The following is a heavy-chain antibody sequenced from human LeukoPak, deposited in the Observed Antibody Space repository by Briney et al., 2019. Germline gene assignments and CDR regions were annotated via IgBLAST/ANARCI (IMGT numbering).Heavy chain of an antibody. V-gene: IGHV4-4*07. J-gene: IGHJ4*02. CDR2: IYASGTT. Sequence: SETLSLTCIVSGDSISNYYWSWIRQPAGKGLEWIGRIYASGTTNYNPSLKSRVTMSVDTSKNQFSLKLTSVTAADTAVYYCAREAAAGTFYFDYWGQGTLVAVSS. CDR1: GDSISNYY. D-gene: IGHD6-13*01. CDR3: AREAAAGTFYFDY.